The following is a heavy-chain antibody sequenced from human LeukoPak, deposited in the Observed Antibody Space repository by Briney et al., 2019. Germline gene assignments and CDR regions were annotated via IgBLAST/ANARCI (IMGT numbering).Heavy chain of an antibody. CDR1: GVTFSSYS. J-gene: IGHJ5*02. D-gene: IGHD1-26*01. CDR2: ISSSSFTI. CDR3: ARDRGSGSQGWFDP. Sequence: GGSLRLSCAASGVTFSSYSMNWVRQAPGKGLEWVSYISSSSFTIYYTDSVKGRFTISRDNAKNSLYLQMNSLRAEDTAVYYCARDRGSGSQGWFDPWGQGTLVTVSS. V-gene: IGHV3-48*01.